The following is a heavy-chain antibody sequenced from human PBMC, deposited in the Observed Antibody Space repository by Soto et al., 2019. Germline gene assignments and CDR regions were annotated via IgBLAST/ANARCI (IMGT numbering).Heavy chain of an antibody. CDR1: GFTFSSYA. V-gene: IGHV3-30-3*01. D-gene: IGHD5-18*01. CDR3: AREENHRIQLWSRLYY. Sequence: GGSLRLSCAASGFTFSSYAMHWVRQAPGKGLEWVAVISYDGSNKYYADSVKGRFTISRDNSKNTLYLQMNSLRAEDTAVYYCAREENHRIQLWSRLYYWGQGTLVPVSS. CDR2: ISYDGSNK. J-gene: IGHJ4*02.